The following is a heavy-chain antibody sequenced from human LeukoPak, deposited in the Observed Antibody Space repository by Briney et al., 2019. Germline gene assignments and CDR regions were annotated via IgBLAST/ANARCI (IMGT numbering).Heavy chain of an antibody. CDR2: IKPNSGGT. CDR3: ARELATNKDYFDY. V-gene: IGHV1-2*02. D-gene: IGHD5-24*01. J-gene: IGHJ4*02. CDR1: GYSITGYY. Sequence: ASALNSCKASGYSITGYYMHWVRQAPGQRLEWRGWIKPNSGGTNYAQKFQGRVTMTRDTAISTAYMELSRLRSDDTAVYYCARELATNKDYFDYWGQGSLVTVSS.